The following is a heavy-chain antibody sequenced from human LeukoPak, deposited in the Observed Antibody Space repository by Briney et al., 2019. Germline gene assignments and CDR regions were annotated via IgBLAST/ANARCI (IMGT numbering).Heavy chain of an antibody. CDR1: GGSISSYY. Sequence: KPSETLSLTCTVSGGSISSYYWSWIRQPPGKGLEWIGEINHSGSTNYNPSLKSRVTISVDTSKNQFSLKLSSVTAADTAVYYCARGRPPNRGFDYWGQGTLVTVSS. J-gene: IGHJ4*02. CDR2: INHSGST. D-gene: IGHD2/OR15-2a*01. V-gene: IGHV4-34*01. CDR3: ARGRPPNRGFDY.